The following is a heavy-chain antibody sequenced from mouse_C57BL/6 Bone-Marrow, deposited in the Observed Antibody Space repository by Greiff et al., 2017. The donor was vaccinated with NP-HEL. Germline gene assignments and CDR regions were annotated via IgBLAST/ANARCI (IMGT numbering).Heavy chain of an antibody. Sequence: EVKLVESGGGLVQPGGSLKLSCAASGFTFSDYYMYWVRQTPEKRLEWVAYISNGGGSTYYPDTVKGRFTISRDNAKNTLYLQMSRLKSEDTAMYYCARQNPYYYGSTYFDYWGQGTTLTVSS. V-gene: IGHV5-12*01. CDR1: GFTFSDYY. J-gene: IGHJ2*01. CDR3: ARQNPYYYGSTYFDY. D-gene: IGHD1-1*01. CDR2: ISNGGGST.